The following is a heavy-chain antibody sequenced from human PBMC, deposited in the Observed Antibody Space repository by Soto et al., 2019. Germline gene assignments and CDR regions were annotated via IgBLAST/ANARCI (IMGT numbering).Heavy chain of an antibody. Sequence: PGGSLRLSCTVSGFPFNNYGINWVRQAPGKGLEWVSSVSKSDYTYYSDSVKGRFTISRDNAKNSASLQMNTLRVEDTAVYYCAREDSIIIPAVSDFWGQGTLVTVSS. J-gene: IGHJ4*02. CDR1: GFPFNNYG. CDR3: AREDSIIIPAVSDF. CDR2: VSKSDYT. V-gene: IGHV3-21*01. D-gene: IGHD2-2*01.